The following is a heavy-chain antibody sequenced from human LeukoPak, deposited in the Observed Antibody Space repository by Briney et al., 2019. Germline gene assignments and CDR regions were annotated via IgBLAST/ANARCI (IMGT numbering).Heavy chain of an antibody. J-gene: IGHJ5*02. CDR3: GRPDYLDRKIDP. V-gene: IGHV4-30-4*01. CDR2: MYYSGST. D-gene: IGHD3-22*01. CDR1: GGSISSGEYY. Sequence: SQTLSLTCTVSGGSISSGEYYWSWIRQPPGKGLEWIAYMYYSGSTYYNPSLKSRVTMSADTSKNQLSLKLSSVTAADTAGYYCGRPDYLDRKIDPWGQGILVTVSS.